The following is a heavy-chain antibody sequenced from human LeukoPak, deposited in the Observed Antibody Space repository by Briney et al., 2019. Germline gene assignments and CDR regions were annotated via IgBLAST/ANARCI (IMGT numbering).Heavy chain of an antibody. V-gene: IGHV4-34*01. CDR1: GGSFSGYY. D-gene: IGHD2-2*01. CDR2: INHSGST. Sequence: PSETLSLTCAVYGGSFSGYYWSWIRQPPGKGLEWIGEINHSGSTNYNPSLKSRVTISVDTSKNQFSLKLSSVTAADTAVYYCARDNAPYYYYYCMDVWGKGTTVTVSS. J-gene: IGHJ6*03. CDR3: ARDNAPYYYYYCMDV.